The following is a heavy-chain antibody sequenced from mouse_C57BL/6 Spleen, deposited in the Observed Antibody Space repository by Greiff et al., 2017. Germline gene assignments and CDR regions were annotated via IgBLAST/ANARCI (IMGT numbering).Heavy chain of an antibody. D-gene: IGHD2-4*01. V-gene: IGHV1-80*01. J-gene: IGHJ3*01. CDR1: GYAFSSYW. CDR2: IYPGDGDT. CDR3: ARPDYDLSWFAY. Sequence: QVHVKQSGAELVKPGASVKISCKASGYAFSSYWMNWVKQRPGKGLEWIGQIYPGDGDTNYNGKFKGKATLTADKASSTAYMQLSSLTSEDSAVYFCARPDYDLSWFAYWGQGTLVTVSA.